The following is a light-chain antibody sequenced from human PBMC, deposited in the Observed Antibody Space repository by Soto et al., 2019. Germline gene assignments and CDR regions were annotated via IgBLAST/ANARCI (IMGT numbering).Light chain of an antibody. Sequence: DIQMTQSPSSLSASIRDRVTITCRASEDISNYLAWYQHKPGKVPKLLIYGASSLQSGVPSRFSGSGSGTDFTITISSLQTEDVATYYCQNYNRAPWTFGQGTKVESK. V-gene: IGKV1-27*01. CDR3: QNYNRAPWT. CDR2: GAS. J-gene: IGKJ1*01. CDR1: EDISNY.